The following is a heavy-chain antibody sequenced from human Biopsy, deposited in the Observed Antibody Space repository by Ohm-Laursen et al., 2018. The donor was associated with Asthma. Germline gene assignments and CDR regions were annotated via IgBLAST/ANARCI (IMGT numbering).Heavy chain of an antibody. Sequence: SLRLSCAAFGFSFSDYYMTWMRQAPGKGLEWVSSISSSGSTTYPAESVKGRFTISRDNAQKSLFLQMGSLRAEDTAVYYCAKDWKSLYVQYFFEYWGQGTLVTVSS. CDR1: GFSFSDYY. CDR3: AKDWKSLYVQYFFEY. D-gene: IGHD5/OR15-5a*01. J-gene: IGHJ4*02. CDR2: ISSSGSTT. V-gene: IGHV3-11*01.